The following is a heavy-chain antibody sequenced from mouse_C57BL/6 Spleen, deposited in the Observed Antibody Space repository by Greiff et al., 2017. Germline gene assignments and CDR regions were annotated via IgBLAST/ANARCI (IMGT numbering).Heavy chain of an antibody. J-gene: IGHJ2*01. Sequence: EVQLQESVAELVRPGASVKLSCTASGYNIKNTYMHWVKQRPEQGLEWIGRIDPANGNTKYAPKFQGKATITADTSSNTAYLELSSLTSGDTAVYYCARGTAQAKGYYFDYGGQGTTLTVSS. V-gene: IGHV14-3*01. D-gene: IGHD3-2*02. CDR2: IDPANGNT. CDR1: GYNIKNTY. CDR3: ARGTAQAKGYYFDY.